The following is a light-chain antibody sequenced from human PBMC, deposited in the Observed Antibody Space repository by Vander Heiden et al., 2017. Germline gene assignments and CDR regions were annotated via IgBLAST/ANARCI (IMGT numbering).Light chain of an antibody. Sequence: SYVLTQPPSVSVAPGQTARIPCGGNSVDRKSVHWYQQRPGQAPLLVVFDDSARPPGVPERFSGSNSGNTATLIISGVEVGDEADYYCQVWDTGSVHVVFGGGTKLTVL. V-gene: IGLV3-21*02. CDR2: DDS. J-gene: IGLJ2*01. CDR3: QVWDTGSVHVV. CDR1: SVDRKS.